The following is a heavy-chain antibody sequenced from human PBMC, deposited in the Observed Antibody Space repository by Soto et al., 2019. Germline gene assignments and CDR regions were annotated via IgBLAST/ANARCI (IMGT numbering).Heavy chain of an antibody. D-gene: IGHD6-19*01. Sequence: EVQLVESGGGLVQPGGSLRLSCAASGFTFSSYWMSWVRQAPGKGLEWVSNIKQDGSEKFYVDSVKGRFTISRDNAKNSLYLQMNSLRAEDTAVYYCARGTGAAVAADYWGQGTLVTVSS. J-gene: IGHJ4*02. CDR2: IKQDGSEK. CDR1: GFTFSSYW. V-gene: IGHV3-7*01. CDR3: ARGTGAAVAADY.